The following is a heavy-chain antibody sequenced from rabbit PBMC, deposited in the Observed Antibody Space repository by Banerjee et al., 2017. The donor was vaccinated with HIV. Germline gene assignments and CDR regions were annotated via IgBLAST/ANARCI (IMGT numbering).Heavy chain of an antibody. D-gene: IGHD1-1*01. CDR3: ARELAGIICWPFGL. J-gene: IGHJ4*01. V-gene: IGHV1S40*01. CDR2: IYAGSSGTT. CDR1: AFSFIITYY. Sequence: SLQEAGGDLVKTGAALTLTCTASAFSFIITYYICWVRQAPGKGLEWVGCIYAGSSGTTYYASWAKGRFTISKTSSTTVTLEMTSLTAADTATYFCARELAGIICWPFGLWGPGTLVTVS.